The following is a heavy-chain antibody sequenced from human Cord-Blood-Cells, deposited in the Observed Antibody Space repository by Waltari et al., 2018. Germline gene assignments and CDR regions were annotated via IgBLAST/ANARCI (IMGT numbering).Heavy chain of an antibody. CDR3: AREWELHYYYGMDV. J-gene: IGHJ6*02. V-gene: IGHV3-30-3*01. CDR2: ISYDGSNK. Sequence: QVQLVESGGGVVQPGRSLRLSCAASGFPFSSYAMHWVRQAPGTGLEWVTVISYDGSNKYYADSVKGRFTISRDNSKNTLYLQMNSLRAEDTAVYYCAREWELHYYYGMDVWGQGTTVTVSS. CDR1: GFPFSSYA. D-gene: IGHD1-26*01.